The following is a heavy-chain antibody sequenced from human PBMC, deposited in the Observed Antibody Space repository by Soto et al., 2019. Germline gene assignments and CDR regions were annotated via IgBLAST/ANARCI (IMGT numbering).Heavy chain of an antibody. Sequence: EVQLVESGGGLVQPGGSLRLSCAASGFTVSYNYMSWVRQAPGKGLEWVSVIYRGGDTFYADSVKGRFTIYRDNSRNTLHLQRNSLSAEDTAVYYCAKEEGGCSSTSCNLYYYYYMDVWGKGTTVTVSS. J-gene: IGHJ6*03. V-gene: IGHV3-66*01. D-gene: IGHD2-2*01. CDR2: IYRGGDT. CDR3: AKEEGGCSSTSCNLYYYYYMDV. CDR1: GFTVSYNY.